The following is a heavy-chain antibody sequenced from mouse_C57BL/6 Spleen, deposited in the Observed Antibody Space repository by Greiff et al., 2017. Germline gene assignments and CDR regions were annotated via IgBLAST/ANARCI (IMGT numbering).Heavy chain of an antibody. CDR1: GYTFTDYY. V-gene: IGHV1-26*01. D-gene: IGHD2-3*01. Sequence: EVQLHQSGPELVKPGASVKISCKASGYTFTDYYMNWVKQSHGKSLEWIGDINPNNGGTSYNQKFKGKATLTVDKSSSTAYMELRSLTSEDSAVYYCASYDGYYEGFAYWGQGTLVTVSA. CDR2: INPNNGGT. CDR3: ASYDGYYEGFAY. J-gene: IGHJ3*01.